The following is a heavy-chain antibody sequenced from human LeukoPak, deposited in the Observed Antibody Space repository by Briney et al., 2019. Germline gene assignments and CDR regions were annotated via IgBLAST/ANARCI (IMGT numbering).Heavy chain of an antibody. CDR2: ISAYNGNT. CDR1: GYTFTNYA. V-gene: IGHV1-18*01. J-gene: IGHJ3*02. D-gene: IGHD2-2*02. CDR3: ARGPYCSSTTCNRGTFDI. Sequence: ASVKVSCKASGYTFTNYAISWVRQAPGQGLEWMGWISAYNGNTNYAQNFQGRVTMTTDTSTSTAYMELRSLRSDDTAVYSCARGPYCSSTTCNRGTFDIWGQGTLVTVSS.